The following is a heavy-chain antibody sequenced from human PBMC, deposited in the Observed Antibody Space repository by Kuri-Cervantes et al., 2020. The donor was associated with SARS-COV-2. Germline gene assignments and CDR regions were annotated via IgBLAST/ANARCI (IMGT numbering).Heavy chain of an antibody. D-gene: IGHD3-22*01. CDR1: GFTFSSYS. CDR3: ARGNYYDSSGYFYYYGMDV. CDR2: ISSSSSYI. V-gene: IGHV3-21*04. Sequence: GGSLRLSCAASGFTFSSYSMNWVRQAPGKGLEWVSPISSSSSYIYYADSVKGRFTISGDNAKNSLYLQMNSLKTEDTAVYYCARGNYYDSSGYFYYYGMDVWGQGTTVTVSS. J-gene: IGHJ6*02.